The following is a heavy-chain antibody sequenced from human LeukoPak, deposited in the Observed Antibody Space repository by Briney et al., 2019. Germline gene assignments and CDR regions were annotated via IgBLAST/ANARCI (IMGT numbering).Heavy chain of an antibody. Sequence: SETLSLTCTVSGGYISSSHWSWIRQPPERGLEWIGYTSHSGSTNYKPSLKSRVSISIDTSKNQFSLKLTSVTAADTAMYYCARGYYDARGDSNPFDIWGQGTMVTVSS. CDR2: TSHSGST. D-gene: IGHD3-22*01. V-gene: IGHV4-59*01. CDR1: GGYISSSH. CDR3: ARGYYDARGDSNPFDI. J-gene: IGHJ3*02.